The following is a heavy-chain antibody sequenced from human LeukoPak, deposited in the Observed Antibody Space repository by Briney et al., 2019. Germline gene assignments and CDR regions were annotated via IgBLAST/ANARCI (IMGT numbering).Heavy chain of an antibody. CDR1: GYTFTSHP. Sequence: ASVKVSCKAPGYTFTSHPMNWVRQAPGQGLEWMGWINTNTGNPTYAQGFTGRFVFSLDTSVSTAYLQISSLEAEDTAVYYCARVPSIVGVRLALDYWGQGTLVTVSS. D-gene: IGHD1-26*01. V-gene: IGHV7-4-1*02. CDR3: ARVPSIVGVRLALDY. J-gene: IGHJ4*02. CDR2: INTNTGNP.